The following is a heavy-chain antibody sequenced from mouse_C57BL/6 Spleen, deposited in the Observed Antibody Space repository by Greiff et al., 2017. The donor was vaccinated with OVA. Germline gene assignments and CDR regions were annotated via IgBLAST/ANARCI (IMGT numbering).Heavy chain of an antibody. CDR2: IYPSDSET. J-gene: IGHJ1*03. Sequence: QVQLKQPGAELVRPGSSVKLSCKASGYTFTSYWMDWVKQRPGQGLEWIGNIYPSDSETHYNQKFKDKATLTVDKSSSTAYMQLSSLTSEDSAVYYCARSHYWYFDVWGTGTTVTVSS. V-gene: IGHV1-61*01. CDR3: ARSHYWYFDV. CDR1: GYTFTSYW.